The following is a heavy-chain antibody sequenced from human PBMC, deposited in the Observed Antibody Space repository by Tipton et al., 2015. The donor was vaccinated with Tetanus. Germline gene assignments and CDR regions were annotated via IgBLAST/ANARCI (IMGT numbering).Heavy chain of an antibody. CDR2: ISNGNP. D-gene: IGHD5-24*01. CDR3: ARGITDGYNRRFDY. V-gene: IGHV4-4*07. J-gene: IGHJ4*01. CDR1: RGPIGSYY. Sequence: TLSLTCSVSRGPIGSYYWSWIRQPAGKGLEWLGPISNGNPDYTPSLKSRLTLSVDLSRNEISLELSSVTAADTGVYYCARGITDGYNRRFDYWGRGILVAVSP.